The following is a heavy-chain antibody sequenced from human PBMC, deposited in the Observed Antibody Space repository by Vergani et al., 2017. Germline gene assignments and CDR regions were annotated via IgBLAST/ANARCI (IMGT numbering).Heavy chain of an antibody. CDR1: GFTFSGYYW. D-gene: IGHD4-17*01. Sequence: VQLVESGGGLVKPGGSLRLSCAASGFTFSGYYWISWVRQMPGKGLEWMGRIDPSDSYTNYSPSFQGHVTISADKSISTAYLQWSSLKASDTAMYYCARHGPDLGDYDYWGQGTLVTVSS. CDR3: ARHGPDLGDYDY. V-gene: IGHV5-10-1*01. J-gene: IGHJ4*02. CDR2: IDPSDSYT.